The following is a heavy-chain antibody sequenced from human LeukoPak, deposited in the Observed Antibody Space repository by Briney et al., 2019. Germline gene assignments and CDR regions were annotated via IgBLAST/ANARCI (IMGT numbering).Heavy chain of an antibody. CDR3: AKVAYSGSYGLPWSPIDY. J-gene: IGHJ4*02. CDR1: GFTFSSYW. CDR2: INSDGSTT. Sequence: PGGSLRLSCAASGFTFSSYWMHWVRQAPGKGLVWVSRINSDGSTTSYADSVKGRFTISRDNAKNTLYLQMNSLRAEDTAVYYCAKVAYSGSYGLPWSPIDYWGQGTLVTVSS. D-gene: IGHD1-26*01. V-gene: IGHV3-74*01.